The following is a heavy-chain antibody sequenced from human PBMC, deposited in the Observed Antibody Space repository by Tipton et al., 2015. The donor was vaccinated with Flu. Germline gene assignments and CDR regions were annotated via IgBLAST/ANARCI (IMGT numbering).Heavy chain of an antibody. Sequence: QSGPEVKKPGSSVKVSCKASGGTFSSYAISWVRQAPGQGLEWMGGTIPIFGTANYAQKFQGRVTITADESTSTAYMELSSLRSEDTAVYYCARDHYCSSTSCYSGDDAFDIWGQGTMVTVSS. CDR2: TIPIFGTA. CDR3: ARDHYCSSTSCYSGDDAFDI. CDR1: GGTFSSYA. J-gene: IGHJ3*02. V-gene: IGHV1-69*01. D-gene: IGHD2-2*01.